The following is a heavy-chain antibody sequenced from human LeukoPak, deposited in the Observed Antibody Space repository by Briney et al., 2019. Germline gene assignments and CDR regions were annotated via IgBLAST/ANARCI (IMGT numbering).Heavy chain of an antibody. CDR2: IYTSGST. CDR3: ARDGCSSTSCFLDV. J-gene: IGHJ6*04. Sequence: RIYTSGSTNYNPSLKSRVTMSVDTSKNQFSLKLSSVTAADTAVYYCARDGCSSTSCFLDVWGKGTTVTVSS. D-gene: IGHD2-2*01. V-gene: IGHV4-4*07.